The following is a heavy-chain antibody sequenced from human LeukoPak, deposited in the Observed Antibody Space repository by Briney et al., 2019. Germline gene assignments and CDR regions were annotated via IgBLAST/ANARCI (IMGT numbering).Heavy chain of an antibody. J-gene: IGHJ4*02. D-gene: IGHD3-22*01. Sequence: ASMKVSCKASGYTFTSYYMHWVRQAPGQGLEWMGIINPSGGSTSYAQKFQGRVTMTRDTSTSTVYMELSSLRSEDTAVYYCARPSDSRGHYTALDYWGQGTLVTVSS. V-gene: IGHV1-46*01. CDR3: ARPSDSRGHYTALDY. CDR2: INPSGGST. CDR1: GYTFTSYY.